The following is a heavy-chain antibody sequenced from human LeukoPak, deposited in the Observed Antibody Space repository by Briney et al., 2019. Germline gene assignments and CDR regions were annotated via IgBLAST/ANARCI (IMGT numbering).Heavy chain of an antibody. J-gene: IGHJ4*02. V-gene: IGHV3-23*01. CDR1: GFTFSSYA. CDR2: ISGSGGST. Sequence: GGSLRLSCAASGFTFSSYAMSWVRQAPGKGLEWVSAISGSGGSTYYADSVKGRFTISRDNSKNTLYLQMNSLRAEDTAVYYCEKVGGYDLGYFDYWGQGTLVTVSS. D-gene: IGHD5-12*01. CDR3: EKVGGYDLGYFDY.